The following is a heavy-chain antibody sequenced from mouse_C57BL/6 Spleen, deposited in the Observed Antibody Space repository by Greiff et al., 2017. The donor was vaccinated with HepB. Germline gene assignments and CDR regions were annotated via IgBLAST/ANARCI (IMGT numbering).Heavy chain of an antibody. Sequence: EVQRVESGGGLVKPGGSLKLSCAASGFTFSDYGMHWVRQAPEKGLEWVAYISSGSSTIYYADTVKGRFTISRDNAKNTLFLQMTSLRSEDTAMYYCARRTRTGPYYFDYWGQGTTLTVSS. CDR1: GFTFSDYG. CDR3: ARRTRTGPYYFDY. CDR2: ISSGSSTI. D-gene: IGHD4-1*01. V-gene: IGHV5-17*01. J-gene: IGHJ2*01.